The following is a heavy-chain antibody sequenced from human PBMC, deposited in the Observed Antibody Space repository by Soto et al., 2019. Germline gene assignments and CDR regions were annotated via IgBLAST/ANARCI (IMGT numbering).Heavy chain of an antibody. CDR3: ATSTVTSVPNHAFDI. CDR1: GFTFSSYG. D-gene: IGHD4-17*01. J-gene: IGHJ3*02. CDR2: IWYDGSDK. Sequence: QVQLVESGGGVVQPGRSLRLSCAASGFTFSSYGMYWVRQAPGKGLEWVAFIWYDGSDKYYADSVKGRFIISRDNSKNTLYLQMNSLRAEDTAVYYCATSTVTSVPNHAFDIWGQGTMVTVSS. V-gene: IGHV3-33*01.